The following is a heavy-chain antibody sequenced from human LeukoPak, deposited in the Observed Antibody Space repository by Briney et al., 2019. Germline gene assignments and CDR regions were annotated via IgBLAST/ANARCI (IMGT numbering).Heavy chain of an antibody. Sequence: HAGGSLRLSCAASGFTFSSYAMHWVRQAPGKGLEWVAVISYDGSNKYYADSVKGRFTISRDNAKNSLYLQMNSLRAEDTAVYYCARVGHDYGDGGLDYWGQGTLVTVSS. CDR3: ARVGHDYGDGGLDY. CDR1: GFTFSSYA. CDR2: ISYDGSNK. V-gene: IGHV3-30-3*01. D-gene: IGHD4-17*01. J-gene: IGHJ4*02.